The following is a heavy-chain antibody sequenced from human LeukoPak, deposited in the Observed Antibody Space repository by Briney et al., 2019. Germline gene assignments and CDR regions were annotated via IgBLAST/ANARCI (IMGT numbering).Heavy chain of an antibody. Sequence: ASVKASCKASGYTFTHYFMHWVRQAPGQGLEWMGWINPNSGGTNYAQKFQGRVTMTRDTSISTAYMELSSLGSDDTAVYYCARAEGYCSSTSCRKDFDYWGQETQVTVSS. V-gene: IGHV1-2*02. D-gene: IGHD2-2*01. CDR2: INPNSGGT. CDR3: ARAEGYCSSTSCRKDFDY. J-gene: IGHJ4*02. CDR1: GYTFTHYF.